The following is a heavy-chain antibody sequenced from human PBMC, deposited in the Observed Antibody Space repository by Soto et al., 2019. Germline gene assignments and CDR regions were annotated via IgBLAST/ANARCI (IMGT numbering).Heavy chain of an antibody. J-gene: IGHJ4*02. Sequence: GGSLRLSCAASGFTFSNAWMSWVRQAPGKGLEWVGRIKSKTDGGTTDYAAPVKGRFTISRDDSKNTLYLQMNSLKTEDSAVYYCTTAFSWYEVDYWGQGTLVTVSS. CDR3: TTAFSWYEVDY. D-gene: IGHD6-13*01. V-gene: IGHV3-15*01. CDR1: GFTFSNAW. CDR2: IKSKTDGGTT.